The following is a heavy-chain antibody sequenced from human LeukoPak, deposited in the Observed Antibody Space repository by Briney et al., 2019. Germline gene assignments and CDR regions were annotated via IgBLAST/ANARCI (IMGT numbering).Heavy chain of an antibody. D-gene: IGHD3-16*01. J-gene: IGHJ4*02. CDR3: ARDAANPTLNADS. Sequence: PGGSLGLSCAASGFTFSSYAMNWVRQAPGKGLEWVSSISSSSSYIYYADSVKGRFTISRDNAKNSLYLQMNSLRAEDTAVYYCARDAANPTLNADSWGQGTLVTVSS. V-gene: IGHV3-21*01. CDR1: GFTFSSYA. CDR2: ISSSSSYI.